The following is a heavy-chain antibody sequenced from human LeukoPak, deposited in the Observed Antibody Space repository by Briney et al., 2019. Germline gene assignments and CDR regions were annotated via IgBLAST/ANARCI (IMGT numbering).Heavy chain of an antibody. CDR1: GFTFSSYS. CDR3: AREMITGYSSGWYLGATDY. D-gene: IGHD6-19*01. Sequence: PGGSLRLSCAASGFTFSSYSMNWVRQAPGKGLEWVSSISSSSSYIYYADSVKGRFTISRDNAKNSLYLQMNSLRAEDTAVYYCAREMITGYSSGWYLGATDYWGQGTLVTVPS. J-gene: IGHJ4*02. CDR2: ISSSSSYI. V-gene: IGHV3-21*01.